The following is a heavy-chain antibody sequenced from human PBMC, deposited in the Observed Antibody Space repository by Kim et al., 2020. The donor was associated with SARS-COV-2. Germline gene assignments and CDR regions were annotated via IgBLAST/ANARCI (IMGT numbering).Heavy chain of an antibody. CDR1: GTSMSNFF. J-gene: IGHJ4*02. D-gene: IGHD6-13*01. Sequence: SETLSLTCTVSGTSMSNFFWSWIRQPPGKGLEWIGYIYKSGNTNYNPSLKSRVTISMDTSKNEFSLKLTSVTAADTAVYYCARALYSASRYFNSWGQGTL. CDR3: ARALYSASRYFNS. V-gene: IGHV4-59*01. CDR2: IYKSGNT.